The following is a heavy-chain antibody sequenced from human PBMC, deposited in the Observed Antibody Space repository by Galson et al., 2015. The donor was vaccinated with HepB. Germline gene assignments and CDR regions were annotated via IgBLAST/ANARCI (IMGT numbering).Heavy chain of an antibody. Sequence: SLRLSCAASGFAFDSHAMSWVRQAPGRGLEWISGISGNGDSTFYADSVKGRFTVSRDNSNNLLYLQMNSLRAEDAGLYFCAKGYGLFESWAQGILVTVSS. CDR1: GFAFDSHA. J-gene: IGHJ5*01. D-gene: IGHD5-18*01. CDR3: AKGYGLFES. CDR2: ISGNGDST. V-gene: IGHV3-23*01.